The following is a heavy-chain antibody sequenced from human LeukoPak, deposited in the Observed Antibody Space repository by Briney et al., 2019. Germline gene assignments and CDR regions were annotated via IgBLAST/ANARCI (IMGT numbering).Heavy chain of an antibody. J-gene: IGHJ5*02. CDR1: GGTFSSYA. CDR2: IIPILGTA. CDR3: ARRWHYSNYVLVFDP. D-gene: IGHD4-11*01. Sequence: ASVKVSCKASGGTFSSYAISWVRQAPGQGLEWMGGIIPILGTANYAQKFQGRVTITADESTSTAYMELSSLRSEDTAVYYCARRWHYSNYVLVFDPWGQGTLVTVSS. V-gene: IGHV1-69*13.